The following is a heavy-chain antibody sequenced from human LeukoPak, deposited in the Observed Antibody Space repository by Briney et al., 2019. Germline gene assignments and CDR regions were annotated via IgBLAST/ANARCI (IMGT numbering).Heavy chain of an antibody. V-gene: IGHV3-21*01. CDR1: GFTFSSYS. CDR3: ARGQDIVATISAY. J-gene: IGHJ4*02. Sequence: GGSLRLSCAASGFTFSSYSMNWVRQAPGKGLEWVSSISSSSSYIYYADSVKGRFTISRDNAKNSLYLQMNSLRAEDTAVYYCARGQDIVATISAYWGQGTLVTVSS. CDR2: ISSSSSYI. D-gene: IGHD5-12*01.